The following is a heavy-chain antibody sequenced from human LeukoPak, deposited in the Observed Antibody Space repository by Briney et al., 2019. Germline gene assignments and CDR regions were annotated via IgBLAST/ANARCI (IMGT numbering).Heavy chain of an antibody. Sequence: GGSLRLSCAASGFTFSNAWMSWVRQAPGKGLEWVGRIKSKTDGGTTDYAAPVEGRFTISRDDSKNTLYLQMNSLRTEDTAVYYCTTALYYDSSGYYLFDYWGQGTLVTVSS. V-gene: IGHV3-15*01. CDR2: IKSKTDGGTT. D-gene: IGHD3-22*01. CDR1: GFTFSNAW. J-gene: IGHJ4*02. CDR3: TTALYYDSSGYYLFDY.